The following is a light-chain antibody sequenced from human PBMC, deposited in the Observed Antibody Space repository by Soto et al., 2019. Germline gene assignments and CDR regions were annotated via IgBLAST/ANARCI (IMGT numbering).Light chain of an antibody. Sequence: EIVLTQSPGTLSLSPGERATLSCRASQSVSSRLAWYQQRPGQAPRLLISGASSRATGIPDRFSGSGSGTDFTLTISRLEPEDFALYYCQHYAHNSPITFCQGTRLGIK. CDR3: QHYAHNSPIT. J-gene: IGKJ5*01. V-gene: IGKV3-20*01. CDR1: QSVSSR. CDR2: GAS.